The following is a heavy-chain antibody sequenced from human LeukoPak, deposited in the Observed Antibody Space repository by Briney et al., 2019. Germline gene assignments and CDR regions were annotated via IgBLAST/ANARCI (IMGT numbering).Heavy chain of an antibody. CDR1: GFTCDNYA. D-gene: IGHD5-18*01. Sequence: GGSPKLYYEAAGFTCDNYAMYGVRQAPGKGLEWVSLISGDGGSTYYADSVKGRFTISRDNSKNSLYLQMNSLRTEDTALYYCAKDTGYSYGYDAFDIWGQGTMVTVSS. J-gene: IGHJ3*02. CDR2: ISGDGGST. V-gene: IGHV3-43*02. CDR3: AKDTGYSYGYDAFDI.